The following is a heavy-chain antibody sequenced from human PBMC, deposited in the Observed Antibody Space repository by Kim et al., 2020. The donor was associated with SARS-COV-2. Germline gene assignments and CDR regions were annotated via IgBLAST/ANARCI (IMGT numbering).Heavy chain of an antibody. Sequence: LSLTCAASRFTFSDSAIHWVRQASGKGLEWVGRIRSKANTYATAYAASVKGRFTISRDDSKNTAYLQMNSLKTEDTAVYFCTRVPGTPLAFWDAFDIWGQGTMVTVSS. J-gene: IGHJ3*02. D-gene: IGHD1-1*01. V-gene: IGHV3-73*01. CDR2: IRSKANTYAT. CDR3: TRVPGTPLAFWDAFDI. CDR1: RFTFSDSA.